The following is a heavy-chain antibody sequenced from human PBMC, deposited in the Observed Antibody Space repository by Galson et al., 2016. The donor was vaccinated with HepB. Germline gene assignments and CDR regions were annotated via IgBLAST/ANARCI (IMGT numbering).Heavy chain of an antibody. CDR1: GGPAGSGDYY. Sequence: TLSLTCTVSGGPAGSGDYYWSWIRQPAGKRLEWIGHIYKSGSTKYNPPLRSRVTISLDTAKNQFSLKLSSVTAADTAVYYCAREANDFWSGFDYWGQGALVTVSS. V-gene: IGHV4-61*09. D-gene: IGHD3-3*01. CDR3: AREANDFWSGFDY. CDR2: IYKSGST. J-gene: IGHJ4*02.